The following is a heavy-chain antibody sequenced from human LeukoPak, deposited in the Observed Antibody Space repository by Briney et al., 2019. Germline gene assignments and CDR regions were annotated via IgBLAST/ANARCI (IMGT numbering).Heavy chain of an antibody. CDR3: AKDHDWSFDY. D-gene: IGHD3-3*01. Sequence: GESLRLSCAASGFTFSDLGMHWVRQAPGKGLEWVAFIRYDGSTRSYADSVKGRFTISRDNSKNTLFLQMSGLSTDDTAVYYCAKDHDWSFDYWGQGTLVTVSS. J-gene: IGHJ4*02. CDR1: GFTFSDLG. V-gene: IGHV3-30*02. CDR2: IRYDGSTR.